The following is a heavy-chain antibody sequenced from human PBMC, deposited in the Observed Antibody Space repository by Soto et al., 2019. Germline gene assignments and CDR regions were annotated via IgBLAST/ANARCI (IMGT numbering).Heavy chain of an antibody. Sequence: QVQLVQSGAEAKKPGASVKVSCMASGYTFTYYALHWVRQAPGQRLEWLGWINPGNGFTKYSQNFQGRVFITGDTSASTAYMEVRNLRSEDTAVYYCARDRLRLIYLGEAGYSFDHWGQGTLVTVSS. CDR3: ARDRLRLIYLGEAGYSFDH. CDR1: GYTFTYYA. J-gene: IGHJ4*02. V-gene: IGHV1-3*01. D-gene: IGHD3-10*01. CDR2: INPGNGFT.